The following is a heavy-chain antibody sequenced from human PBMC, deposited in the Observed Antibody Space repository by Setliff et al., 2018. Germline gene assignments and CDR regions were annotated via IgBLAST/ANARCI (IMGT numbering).Heavy chain of an antibody. CDR2: MNPNSGNT. CDR1: GYTFTSYD. Sequence: ASVKVSCKASGYTFTSYDINWVRQATGQGLEWMGWMNPNSGNTGYAQKFHGRVTMTRNTSISTAYTELNSLRSEDTAVYFCARAPAYVGNLMVVVTTEGYYFDSWGQGTLVTVSS. V-gene: IGHV1-8*01. CDR3: ARAPAYVGNLMVVVTTEGYYFDS. J-gene: IGHJ4*02. D-gene: IGHD3-22*01.